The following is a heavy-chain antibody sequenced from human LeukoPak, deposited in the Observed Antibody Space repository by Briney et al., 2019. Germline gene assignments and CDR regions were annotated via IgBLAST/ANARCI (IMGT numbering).Heavy chain of an antibody. J-gene: IGHJ4*02. CDR3: TYTSSSGVVY. CDR2: IRNKANNYAT. V-gene: IGHV3-73*01. CDR1: GFTFSVSA. Sequence: GGSLRLSCAASGFTFSVSAIYWVRQASGKGLEYVGRIRNKANNYATAYAASLKGRFTISRDDSKNTAYLQMNSLEIEDTAMYYCTYTSSSGVVYWGQGTLVTVSS. D-gene: IGHD6-6*01.